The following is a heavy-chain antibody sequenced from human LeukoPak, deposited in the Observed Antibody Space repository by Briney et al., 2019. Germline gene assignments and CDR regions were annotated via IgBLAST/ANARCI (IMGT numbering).Heavy chain of an antibody. CDR1: GFTLSRYE. CDR2: ISSSGSTI. D-gene: IGHD3-10*01. J-gene: IGHJ4*02. V-gene: IGHV3-48*03. Sequence: PGGSLRLSCAASGFTLSRYEMNWVRQAPGKGLEWVSYISSSGSTIYYADSVKGRFTISRDNAKNSLYLQMNSLRAEDTAVYYCARSGSGSYYIFGRRKNYFDYWGQGTLVTVSS. CDR3: ARSGSGSYYIFGRRKNYFDY.